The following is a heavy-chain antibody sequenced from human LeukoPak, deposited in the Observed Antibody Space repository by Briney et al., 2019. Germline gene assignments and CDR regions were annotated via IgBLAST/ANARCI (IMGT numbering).Heavy chain of an antibody. V-gene: IGHV4-59*10. D-gene: IGHD1-26*01. CDR1: GGSFSGYY. Sequence: PSETLSLTCAVYGGSFSGYYWSWIRQPPGQGLERIGRIYTSGSTNYNPSLKSRVTMSVDTSKNQFSLKLSSVTAADTAVYYCAREGRIVGATAPFDYWGQGTLVTVSS. CDR3: AREGRIVGATAPFDY. CDR2: IYTSGST. J-gene: IGHJ4*02.